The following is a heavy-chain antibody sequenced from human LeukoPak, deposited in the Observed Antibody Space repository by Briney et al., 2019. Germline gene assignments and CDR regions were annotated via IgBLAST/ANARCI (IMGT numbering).Heavy chain of an antibody. V-gene: IGHV4-34*01. CDR3: ARELVDYDFWSGYYPKYYFDY. CDR2: INYSGST. D-gene: IGHD3-3*01. Sequence: SETLSLTCAVYGGSFSGYYWSWIRQPPGKGLEWIGEINYSGSTNYNPSLKSRVTISVDTSKNQFSLKLSSVTAADTAVYYCARELVDYDFWSGYYPKYYFDYWGQGTLVSVSS. J-gene: IGHJ4*02. CDR1: GGSFSGYY.